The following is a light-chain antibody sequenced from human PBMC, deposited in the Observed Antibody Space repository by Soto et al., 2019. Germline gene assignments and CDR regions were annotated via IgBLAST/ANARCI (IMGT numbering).Light chain of an antibody. CDR1: QSVSSSY. CDR3: QQYGSSLSIT. CDR2: GAS. J-gene: IGKJ5*01. Sequence: EIVLTQSPGTLSVSPGERATLSCRASQSVSSSYLAWYQQKPGQAPRLLIYGASSRATGIPDRFSGSGSGTDFTLTISRLEPEDFAVYYCQQYGSSLSITFGQGTRLEIK. V-gene: IGKV3-20*01.